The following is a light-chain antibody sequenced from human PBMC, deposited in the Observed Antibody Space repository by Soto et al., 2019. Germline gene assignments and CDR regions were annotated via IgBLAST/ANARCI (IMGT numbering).Light chain of an antibody. V-gene: IGLV1-51*01. J-gene: IGLJ1*01. CDR3: GSWDSSLSAYV. CDR1: SSNIGGNS. CDR2: DDN. Sequence: VLTQPPSASAAPGQKVTISCSGSSSNIGGNSVSWYQQLPGTAPKLLIYDDNKRPSGTPDRFSGSKSGTSATLGMTGFQTGDEADYYCGSWDSSLSAYVFGTGTKVTVL.